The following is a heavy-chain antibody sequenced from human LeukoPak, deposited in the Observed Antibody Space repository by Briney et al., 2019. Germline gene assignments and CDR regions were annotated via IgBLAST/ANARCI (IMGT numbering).Heavy chain of an antibody. CDR3: ARLIQYYYNYMDV. J-gene: IGHJ6*03. V-gene: IGHV1-2*02. CDR1: GYTFTGYY. CDR2: INPNSGGT. Sequence: ASVKVSCKASGYTFTGYYMHWVRQAPGQGLEWRGWINPNSGGTNYAQKFQGRVTMTRDTSIRTAYMELSRLRSDDTAVYYCARLIQYYYNYMDVWGKGTTVTISS. D-gene: IGHD5-18*01.